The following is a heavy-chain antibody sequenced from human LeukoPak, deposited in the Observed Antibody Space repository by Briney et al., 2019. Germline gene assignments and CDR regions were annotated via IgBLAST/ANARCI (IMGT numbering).Heavy chain of an antibody. CDR3: ARAPPWELLDY. CDR1: GYTFTSYY. CDR2: INPSGGST. D-gene: IGHD1-26*01. V-gene: IGHV1-46*01. Sequence: ASVKVSCKASGYTFTSYYMHWVRQAPGQGLEWMGIINPSGGSTSYAQKFQGRVTMTRDMSTSTVYMELSSLRSEDTAVNYCARAPPWELLDYWGQGTLVTVSS. J-gene: IGHJ4*02.